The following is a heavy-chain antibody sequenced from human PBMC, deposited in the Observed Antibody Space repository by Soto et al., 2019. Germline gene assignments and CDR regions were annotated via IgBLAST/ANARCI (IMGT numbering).Heavy chain of an antibody. J-gene: IGHJ6*02. CDR2: IIPIFGTA. D-gene: IGHD3-9*01. CDR1: GGTFSSYA. V-gene: IGHV1-69*13. CDR3: ARGGYDILTGPYGMDV. Sequence: SVKVSCKASGGTFSSYAISWARQAPGQGLEWMGGIIPIFGTANYAQKFQGRVTITADESTSTAYMELSSLRSEDTAVYYCARGGYDILTGPYGMDVWGQGTTVTVSS.